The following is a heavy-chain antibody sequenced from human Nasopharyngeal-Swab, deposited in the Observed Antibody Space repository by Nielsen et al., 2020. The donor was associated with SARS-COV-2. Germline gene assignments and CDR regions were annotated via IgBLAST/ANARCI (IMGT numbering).Heavy chain of an antibody. V-gene: IGHV5-51*01. CDR2: IYPGDSDT. J-gene: IGHJ6*03. D-gene: IGHD6-6*01. CDR1: GYSFTSHW. Sequence: GESLKISCKGSGYSFTSHWIGWVRQMPGKGLEWMGIIYPGDSDTRYSPSFQGQVTISADKSISTAYLQWSSLKASDTAMYYCARLYEARRYYYYYMDVWGKGTTVTVSS. CDR3: ARLYEARRYYYYYMDV.